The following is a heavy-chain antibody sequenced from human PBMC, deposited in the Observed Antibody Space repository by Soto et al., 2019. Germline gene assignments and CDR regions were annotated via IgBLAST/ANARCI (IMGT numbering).Heavy chain of an antibody. D-gene: IGHD3-10*01. J-gene: IGHJ6*02. Sequence: GGSLRLSCAASGFTFSNYGMHWVRQAPGKGLEWVAVIWYDGSNKYYAGSVKGRFTISRDNSKNTLYLQMNSLRAEDTAVYYCARTMVRGVIITPGYGMDVWGQGTTVTVSS. CDR1: GFTFSNYG. CDR3: ARTMVRGVIITPGYGMDV. V-gene: IGHV3-33*01. CDR2: IWYDGSNK.